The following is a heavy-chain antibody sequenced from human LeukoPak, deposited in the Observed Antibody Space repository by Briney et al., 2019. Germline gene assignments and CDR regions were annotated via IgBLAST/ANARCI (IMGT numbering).Heavy chain of an antibody. CDR3: ARDRVGSGWPRPYYFEI. V-gene: IGHV1-2*02. CDR1: GYTFTGHY. CDR2: INPNTGAT. J-gene: IGHJ4*02. Sequence: ASVKASCKPSGYTFTGHYLHWVRQAPGQGPEWMGWINPNTGATMYSQKFQGRVTMTRDTSVSTGYMELRSLTSDDSAVYYCARDRVGSGWPRPYYFEIWGQGTLVTVSS. D-gene: IGHD6-19*01.